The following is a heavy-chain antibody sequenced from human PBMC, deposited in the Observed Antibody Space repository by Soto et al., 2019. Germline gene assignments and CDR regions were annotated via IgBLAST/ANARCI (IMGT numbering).Heavy chain of an antibody. CDR1: GYTFTGYY. J-gene: IGHJ4*02. V-gene: IGHV1-2*04. Sequence: ASVKVSCKASGYTFTGYYMHWVRQAPGQGLEWMGWINPNSGGTNYAQKFQGWVTMTRDTSISTAYMGLSRLRSDDTAVYYCARLQTKSLGYCSSSGVCYFDYWGQGTLVTVSS. CDR2: INPNSGGT. CDR3: ARLQTKSLGYCSSSGVCYFDY. D-gene: IGHD2-2*01.